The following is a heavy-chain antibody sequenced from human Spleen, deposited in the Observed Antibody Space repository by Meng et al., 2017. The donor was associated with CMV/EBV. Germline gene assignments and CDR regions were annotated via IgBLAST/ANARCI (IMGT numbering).Heavy chain of an antibody. V-gene: IGHV3-30-3*01. CDR3: ARETYYYDSSGYYY. D-gene: IGHD3-22*01. CDR2: ISYDGSNK. J-gene: IGHJ4*02. Sequence: QVQLVESGXGVVQPGRXLRLSCAASGFTFSSYAMHWVRQAPGKGLEWVAVISYDGSNKYYADSVKGRFTISRDNSKNTLYLQMNSLRAEDTAVYYCARETYYYDSSGYYYWGQGTLVTVSS. CDR1: GFTFSSYA.